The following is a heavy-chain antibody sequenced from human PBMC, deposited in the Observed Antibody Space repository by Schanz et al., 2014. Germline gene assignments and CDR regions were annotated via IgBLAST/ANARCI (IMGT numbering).Heavy chain of an antibody. CDR3: AGATYSSSWYGGSEYFQH. V-gene: IGHV1-8*01. Sequence: QVQLVQSGAEVKKPGASVKVSCKTSGYNFKTYDINWVRQAAGQGLEWMGWMNPNSGNTAYTQRFQGRVTMTTDTSTSTAYMELRSLRSDDTAVYYCAGATYSSSWYGGSEYFQHWGQGTLVTVSS. J-gene: IGHJ1*01. CDR2: MNPNSGNT. CDR1: GYNFKTYD. D-gene: IGHD6-13*01.